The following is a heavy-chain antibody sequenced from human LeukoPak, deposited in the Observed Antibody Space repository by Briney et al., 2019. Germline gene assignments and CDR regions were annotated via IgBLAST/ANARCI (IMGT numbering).Heavy chain of an antibody. V-gene: IGHV3-48*03. J-gene: IGHJ4*02. CDR2: ISSSGSTI. CDR1: GFTFSNYE. D-gene: IGHD3-10*01. Sequence: PGGSLRLPCAACGFTFSNYEMNWVRQAPGKGLEWVSYISSSGSTIYYADSVKGRFTISRDNAKNSLYLQMNSLRAKDTSIYYCARDLRFHYGSGSTSDYWGQGTLVTVSS. CDR3: ARDLRFHYGSGSTSDY.